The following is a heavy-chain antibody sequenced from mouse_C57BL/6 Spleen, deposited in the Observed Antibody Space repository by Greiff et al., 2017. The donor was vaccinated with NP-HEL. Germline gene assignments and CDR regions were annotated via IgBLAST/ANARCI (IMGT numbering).Heavy chain of an antibody. D-gene: IGHD1-1*01. Sequence: QVQLQQPGAELVRPGSSVKLSCKASGYTFTSYWMHWVKQRPIQGLEWIGNIDPSDSETHYNQKFKDKATLTVDKSSSTAYMQLSSLTSEDSAVYYCAREGKYGRSFDYWGQGTTLTVSS. V-gene: IGHV1-52*01. CDR1: GYTFTSYW. CDR2: IDPSDSET. J-gene: IGHJ2*01. CDR3: AREGKYGRSFDY.